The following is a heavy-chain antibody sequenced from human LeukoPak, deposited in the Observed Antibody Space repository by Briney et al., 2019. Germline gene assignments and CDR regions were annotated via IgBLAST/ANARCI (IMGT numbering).Heavy chain of an antibody. V-gene: IGHV4-61*02. CDR3: ARLAAISGSDYPDD. CDR1: GGSISSGRYW. D-gene: IGHD1-26*01. Sequence: PSQTLSLTCTVSGGSISSGRYWWSWIRQPAGKGLEWIGRMYTSGSTNYNPSLKSRVTISVDTSKNQFSLKLSSVTAADTAVYYCARLAAISGSDYPDDWGQGTLVTVSS. J-gene: IGHJ4*02. CDR2: MYTSGST.